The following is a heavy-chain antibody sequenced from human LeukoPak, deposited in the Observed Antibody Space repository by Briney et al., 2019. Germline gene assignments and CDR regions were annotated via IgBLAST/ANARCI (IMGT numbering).Heavy chain of an antibody. CDR3: ARDRYGMDV. V-gene: IGHV4-34*01. CDR2: INHSGST. J-gene: IGHJ6*02. CDR1: GVSFSGYY. Sequence: SETLSLTCAVYGVSFSGYYWSWIRQPPGKGLEWIGEINHSGSTNYNPSLKSRVTISVDTSKNQFSLKLSSVTAADTAVYYCARDRYGMDVWGQGTTVTVSS.